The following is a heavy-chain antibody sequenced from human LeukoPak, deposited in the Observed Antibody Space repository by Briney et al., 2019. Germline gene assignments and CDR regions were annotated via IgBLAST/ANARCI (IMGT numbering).Heavy chain of an antibody. V-gene: IGHV1-69*15. CDR1: GDSFSSYA. D-gene: IGHD3-16*01. CDR2: IIPVFGTT. J-gene: IGHJ6*03. Sequence: SVNVSCKASGDSFSSYAITWVRQAPRQGLEWMGRIIPVFGTTTYAQKFQDRVTITAGVGSSTAYLELTRLTSEDTALYFCAKQGAVRQDYYMDVWGNGTTVIVSS. CDR3: AKQGAVRQDYYMDV.